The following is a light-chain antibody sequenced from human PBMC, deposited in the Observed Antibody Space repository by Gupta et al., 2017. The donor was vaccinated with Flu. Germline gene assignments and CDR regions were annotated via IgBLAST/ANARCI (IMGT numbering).Light chain of an antibody. CDR2: WGS. V-gene: IGKV2-28*01. CDR3: RQALRTLT. Sequence: PVTHRVLANIFCRASHSLLHSNGYYYLDWSRQRPGQSPQLMIYWGSKRAYGGPGRFSGCGSGXDFTLKXSRVDDEDVGVDYPRQALRTLTFGXGTKLQIK. J-gene: IGKJ2*01. CDR1: HSLLHSNGYYY.